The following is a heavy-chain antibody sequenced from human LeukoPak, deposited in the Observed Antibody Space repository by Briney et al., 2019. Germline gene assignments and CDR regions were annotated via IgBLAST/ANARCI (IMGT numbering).Heavy chain of an antibody. V-gene: IGHV4-30-2*01. CDR2: IYHSGST. CDR1: GGSISSGGYS. Sequence: SETLSLTCAVSGGSISSGGYSWSWLRQPPGKGLEWIGYIYHSGSTYYNPSLKSRVTISVDRSKNQFSLKLSSVTAADTAVYYCARIPYYYGSGSSLHWYFDLWGRGTLVTVSS. D-gene: IGHD3-10*01. CDR3: ARIPYYYGSGSSLHWYFDL. J-gene: IGHJ2*01.